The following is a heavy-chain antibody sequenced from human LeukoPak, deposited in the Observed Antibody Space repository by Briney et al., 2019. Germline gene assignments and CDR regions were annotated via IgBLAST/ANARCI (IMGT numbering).Heavy chain of an antibody. J-gene: IGHJ4*02. V-gene: IGHV3-53*01. Sequence: GGSLRLSCAASGFTVSSNYLTWVRQAPGKGLEWVSIIYSGGNTYYADSVKGRFTISRDNSKNSLFLRMDSLRAEDTAVYYCARRGDGGRSFDYWGQGTLVTVSS. D-gene: IGHD4-23*01. CDR2: IYSGGNT. CDR1: GFTVSSNY. CDR3: ARRGDGGRSFDY.